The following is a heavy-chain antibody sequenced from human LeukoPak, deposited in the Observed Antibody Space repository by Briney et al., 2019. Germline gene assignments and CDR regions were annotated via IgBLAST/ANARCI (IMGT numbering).Heavy chain of an antibody. Sequence: GGSLRLSCAASGFTFSSYGMHWVRQAPGKGLEWVAVIWYDGSNKYYADSVKGRFTISRDNSKNTLYLQMNSLRAEGTAVYYCARDRVLVRDGALSRYFDYWGQGTLVTVSS. J-gene: IGHJ4*02. CDR2: IWYDGSNK. CDR3: ARDRVLVRDGALSRYFDY. D-gene: IGHD5-24*01. V-gene: IGHV3-33*01. CDR1: GFTFSSYG.